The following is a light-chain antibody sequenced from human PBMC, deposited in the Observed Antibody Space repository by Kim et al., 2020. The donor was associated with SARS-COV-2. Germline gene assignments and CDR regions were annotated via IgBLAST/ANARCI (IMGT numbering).Light chain of an antibody. Sequence: GQRVTIPCSGNSSNIGSNAVNWYQQLPRTAPKLLIYSSNQRPSGVPDRISASKSGTSASLAISGLQSEDEADYYCATYDDSLNGPVFGGGTQLTVL. CDR2: SSN. CDR3: ATYDDSLNGPV. V-gene: IGLV1-44*01. CDR1: SSNIGSNA. J-gene: IGLJ2*01.